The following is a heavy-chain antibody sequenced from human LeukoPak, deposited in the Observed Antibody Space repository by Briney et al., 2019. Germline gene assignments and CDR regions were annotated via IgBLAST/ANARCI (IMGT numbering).Heavy chain of an antibody. J-gene: IGHJ4*02. CDR3: AKDRHVVAANWGFRSYNYFDY. D-gene: IGHD7-27*01. Sequence: GGSLRLSCAASGFTFSSYAMSWVRQAPGKGLEWVSAISGSGGSTYYADSVKGRFTISRDNSKNTLYLQMNSLRAEDTAVYYCAKDRHVVAANWGFRSYNYFDYWGQGTLVTVSS. V-gene: IGHV3-23*01. CDR1: GFTFSSYA. CDR2: ISGSGGST.